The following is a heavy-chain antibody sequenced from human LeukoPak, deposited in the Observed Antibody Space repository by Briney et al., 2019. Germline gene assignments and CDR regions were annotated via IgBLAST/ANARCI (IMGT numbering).Heavy chain of an antibody. Sequence: PSETLSLTCTVSGGSISSYSWSWIRHPAGKGLEWIWRIYTSGTTNDNPSLKSRVTISVDKSKNQLSLKLGSVTAADTAVYYCAKDKMDIGSDAFDIWGQGTMLTVSS. V-gene: IGHV4-4*07. CDR3: AKDKMDIGSDAFDI. CDR2: IYTSGTT. J-gene: IGHJ3*02. CDR1: GGSISSYS. D-gene: IGHD1-14*01.